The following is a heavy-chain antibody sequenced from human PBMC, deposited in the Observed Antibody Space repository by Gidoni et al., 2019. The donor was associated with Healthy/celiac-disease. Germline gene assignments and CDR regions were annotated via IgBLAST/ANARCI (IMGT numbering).Heavy chain of an antibody. CDR1: SNAW. D-gene: IGHD6-19*01. Sequence: SNAWMNWVRQAPGKGLEWVGRIKSKTDGGTTDYAAPVKGRFTISRDDSKNTLYLQMNSLKTEDTAVYYCTTVTSSGAFDIWGQGTMVTVSS. CDR2: IKSKTDGGTT. V-gene: IGHV3-15*07. J-gene: IGHJ3*02. CDR3: TTVTSSGAFDI.